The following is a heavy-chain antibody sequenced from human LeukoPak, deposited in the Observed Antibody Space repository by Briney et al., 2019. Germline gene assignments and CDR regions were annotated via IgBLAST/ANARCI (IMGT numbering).Heavy chain of an antibody. D-gene: IGHD6-6*01. Sequence: PSETLSLTCTVSGGSISSYYWSWIRQPAGKGLEWIGRIYTSGSTNYNPSLKSRVTMSVDTSKNQFSLKLSSVTAADTAVYYCARDKEYSSSAEAFDIWGQGTMVTVSS. CDR2: IYTSGST. J-gene: IGHJ3*02. CDR1: GGSISSYY. V-gene: IGHV4-4*07. CDR3: ARDKEYSSSAEAFDI.